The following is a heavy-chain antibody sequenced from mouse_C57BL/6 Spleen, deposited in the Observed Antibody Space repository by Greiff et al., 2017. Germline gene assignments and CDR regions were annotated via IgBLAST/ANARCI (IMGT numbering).Heavy chain of an antibody. Sequence: EVHLVESEGGLVQPGSSMQLSCTASGFTFSDYYMAWVRQVPEKGLEWVANINYDCSSTYYLDSLKSRFIISRDNAKNILYLQMSSLKSEDTAPYYYARDTDGYYDYFDYWGQGTTLTVSS. V-gene: IGHV5-16*01. CDR1: GFTFSDYY. D-gene: IGHD2-3*01. J-gene: IGHJ2*01. CDR3: ARDTDGYYDYFDY. CDR2: INYDCSST.